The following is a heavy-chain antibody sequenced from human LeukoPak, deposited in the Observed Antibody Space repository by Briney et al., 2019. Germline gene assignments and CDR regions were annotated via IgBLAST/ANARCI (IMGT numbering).Heavy chain of an antibody. V-gene: IGHV3-73*01. CDR1: GVTFSGSA. D-gene: IGHD6-13*01. Sequence: PGGSLRLSCGASGVTFSGSAMHWVRQASGKGLEGVGRIRSKANSYATAYDASVKGRITISRDDSKNTEYLQMNSLKTEDTAVYYCTSPQWGKPGIAAAGSDYWGQGTLVTVSS. J-gene: IGHJ4*02. CDR2: IRSKANSYAT. CDR3: TSPQWGKPGIAAAGSDY.